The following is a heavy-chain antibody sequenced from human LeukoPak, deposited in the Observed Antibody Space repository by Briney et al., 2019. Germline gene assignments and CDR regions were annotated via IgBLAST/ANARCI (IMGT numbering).Heavy chain of an antibody. J-gene: IGHJ4*02. Sequence: GGSLRLSCAASGFTFSSYSMNWVRQAPGKGLEWVSSISSSSSYIYYADSVKGRFTISRDNSKNTLYLQMNSLRAEDTAVYYCARTNTAMADLLSYWGQGTLVTVSS. D-gene: IGHD5-18*01. CDR3: ARTNTAMADLLSY. CDR2: ISSSSSYI. V-gene: IGHV3-21*01. CDR1: GFTFSSYS.